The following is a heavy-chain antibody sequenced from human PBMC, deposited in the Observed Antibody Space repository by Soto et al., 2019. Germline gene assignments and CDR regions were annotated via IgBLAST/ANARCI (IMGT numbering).Heavy chain of an antibody. D-gene: IGHD3-10*01. CDR1: GFTFSSYG. V-gene: IGHV3-30*03. CDR2: ISYDGSNK. J-gene: IGHJ4*02. Sequence: PGGSLRLSCAASGFTFSSYGMHWVRQAPGKGLEWVAVISYDGSNKYYADSVKGRFTISRDSSKNTLYLQMSSLSAEDTAVYYCARHGGMVRGVLITTYIDYWGQGTPVTVSS. CDR3: ARHGGMVRGVLITTYIDY.